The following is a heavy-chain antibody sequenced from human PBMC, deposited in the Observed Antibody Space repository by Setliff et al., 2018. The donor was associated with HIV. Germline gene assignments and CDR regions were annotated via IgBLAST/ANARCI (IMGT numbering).Heavy chain of an antibody. CDR3: ARQMTIPGVAVTPVDY. CDR2: IYYSGST. D-gene: IGHD3-3*01. J-gene: IGHJ4*02. V-gene: IGHV4-31*03. CDR1: GGSISSGGYY. Sequence: PSETLSLTCTVSGGSISSGGYYWSWIRQHPGKGLEWIGYIYYSGSTCYNPSLKSRVTISVDTSKSQFSLKLTSVTAADTAVYYCARQMTIPGVAVTPVDYWGQGALVTVSS.